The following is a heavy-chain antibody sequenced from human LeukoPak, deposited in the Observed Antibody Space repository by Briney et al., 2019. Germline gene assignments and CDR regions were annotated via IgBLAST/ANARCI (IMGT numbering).Heavy chain of an antibody. CDR2: IYHSGST. Sequence: SETLSLTCTMSGYSISSGYYWGWIRQPPGKGLEWIGSIYHSGSTYYNPSLKSRVTISVDTSKNQFSLELSSVTAADTAVYYCARWAGAYCSGGSCYPTNFDYWGQGTLVTVSS. CDR1: GYSISSGYY. V-gene: IGHV4-38-2*02. D-gene: IGHD2-15*01. CDR3: ARWAGAYCSGGSCYPTNFDY. J-gene: IGHJ4*02.